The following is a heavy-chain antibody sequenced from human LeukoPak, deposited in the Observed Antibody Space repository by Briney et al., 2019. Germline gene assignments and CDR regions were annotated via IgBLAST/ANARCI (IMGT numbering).Heavy chain of an antibody. V-gene: IGHV4-61*01. CDR1: GGSVSSGSYY. Sequence: SETLSLTCTVSGGSVSSGSYYWSWIRQPPGKGLEWIGYIYYSGSTNYNPSLKSRVTISVDTSKNQFSLKLSSVTAADTAVYYCAGKRLYYYGSGSYFRDYWGQGTLVTVSS. D-gene: IGHD3-10*01. J-gene: IGHJ4*02. CDR3: AGKRLYYYGSGSYFRDY. CDR2: IYYSGST.